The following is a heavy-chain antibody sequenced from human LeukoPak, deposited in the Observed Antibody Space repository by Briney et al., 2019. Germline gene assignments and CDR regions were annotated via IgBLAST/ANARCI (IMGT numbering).Heavy chain of an antibody. V-gene: IGHV3-7*03. CDR3: ASGRVTAVY. CDR2: VNQDGGEK. CDR1: GFTFSSSL. D-gene: IGHD2-21*02. J-gene: IGHJ4*02. Sequence: GGSLRLSCAASGFTFSSSLMTWVRKAPGEGLEWVPSVNQDGGEKNYVDSVKGRFTISRDNAKNSLYLQMNSLRTEDTAVYYCASGRVTAVYWGQGTLVTVSS.